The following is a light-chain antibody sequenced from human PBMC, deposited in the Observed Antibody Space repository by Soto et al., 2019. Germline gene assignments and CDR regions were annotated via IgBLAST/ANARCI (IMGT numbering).Light chain of an antibody. V-gene: IGKV3-20*01. CDR2: GAS. J-gene: IGKJ1*01. Sequence: EIVLTQSPRTLSLSPGERATLSCRASQSVSNNYLAWYQQKPGQAPRLLIYGASSRATGIPDRFSGSGSGTDFTLTISRLEPEDFAVYYCQQYGSSRTVGQGTKVDSK. CDR3: QQYGSSRT. CDR1: QSVSNNY.